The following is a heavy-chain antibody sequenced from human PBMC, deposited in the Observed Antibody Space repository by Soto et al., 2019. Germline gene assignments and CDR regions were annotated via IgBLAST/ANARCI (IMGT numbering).Heavy chain of an antibody. CDR3: AXXYXSGYRAFDY. Sequence: QVQLVQSGAEVKRPGSSVKVSCKASGDTFNFYSINWVRQAPGLGLEWMGRVNPIVSMSNYAQKFQGRVTMTADKSTSTAYMELSSLRSEDTAIYYCAXXYXSGYRAFDYWGQGALVTVSS. V-gene: IGHV1-69*02. CDR2: VNPIVSMS. D-gene: IGHD3-10*01. J-gene: IGHJ4*02. CDR1: GDTFNFYS.